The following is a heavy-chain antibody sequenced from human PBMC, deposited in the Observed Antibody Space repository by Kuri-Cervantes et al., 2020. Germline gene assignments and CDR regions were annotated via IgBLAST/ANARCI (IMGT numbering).Heavy chain of an antibody. D-gene: IGHD6-13*01. CDR3: AREPSSSIASPGKFDF. CDR2: ISSSSSTI. V-gene: IGHV3-48*01. J-gene: IGHJ4*02. Sequence: GESLKISCAASGFTFSSYSMNWVRQAPGKGLEWVSYISSSSSTIYYADSVKGRFTISRDNAKNSLYLQMNGLRAEDTAVYYCAREPSSSIASPGKFDFWGQGTLVTVSS. CDR1: GFTFSSYS.